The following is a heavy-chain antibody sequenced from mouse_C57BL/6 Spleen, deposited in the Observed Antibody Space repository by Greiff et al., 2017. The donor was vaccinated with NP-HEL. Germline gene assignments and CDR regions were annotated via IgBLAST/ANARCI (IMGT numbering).Heavy chain of an antibody. CDR2: IDPETGGT. Sequence: VQLQQSGAELVRPGASVTLSCKASGYTFTDYEMHWVKQTPVHGLEWIGAIDPETGGTAYNQKFKGKAILTADKSSSTAYMELRSLTSEDSAVYYCTRRGYGYDVRAMDYWGQGTSVTVSS. D-gene: IGHD2-2*01. V-gene: IGHV1-15*01. J-gene: IGHJ4*01. CDR1: GYTFTDYE. CDR3: TRRGYGYDVRAMDY.